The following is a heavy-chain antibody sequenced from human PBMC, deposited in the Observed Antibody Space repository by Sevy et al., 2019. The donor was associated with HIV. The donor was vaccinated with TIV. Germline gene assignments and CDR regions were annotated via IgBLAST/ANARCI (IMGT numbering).Heavy chain of an antibody. CDR2: IYYNGHT. Sequence: SETPSLTCSVSGGTIVSSGHYWGWIRQTPGKGLEWTGSIYYNGHTYYNPSLKSRLTISIDTSKNQFSLNLGSVTAADTGLYFCAREAGGYDYDYGLDVWGQGTTVTVSS. CDR1: GGTIVSSGHY. V-gene: IGHV4-39*02. J-gene: IGHJ6*02. CDR3: AREAGGYDYDYGLDV. D-gene: IGHD5-12*01.